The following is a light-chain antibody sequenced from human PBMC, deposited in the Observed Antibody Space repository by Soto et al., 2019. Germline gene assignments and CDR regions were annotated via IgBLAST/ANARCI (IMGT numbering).Light chain of an antibody. V-gene: IGLV2-8*01. CDR2: EFS. CDR1: SSDVGGYNY. Sequence: QSALTQPPSASAAPGQSVTISCAGTSSDVGGYNYVSWYQQHPGKAPKLMIYEFSKRPSGVPDRFSGSKSGNTASLTVSGLQAEDEADYYCSSYAGTNNLGVFGTGTTVTVL. CDR3: SSYAGTNNLGV. J-gene: IGLJ1*01.